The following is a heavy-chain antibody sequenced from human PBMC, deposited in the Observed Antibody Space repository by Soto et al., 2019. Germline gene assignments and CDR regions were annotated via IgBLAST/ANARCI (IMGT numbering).Heavy chain of an antibody. CDR1: GFSLSRYS. CDR3: ARDGYCSGGSCLDGMDV. V-gene: IGHV3-30-3*01. Sequence: QVQVVESGGGVVQPGTSLRLSCGVSGFSLSRYSMHWVRQAPGKGLEWVALISSDGSAKYYADSVKGRFTISRDDSLYLQMTSLRAEDTAVYDCARDGYCSGGSCLDGMDVWGQGTTVTVSS. J-gene: IGHJ6*02. CDR2: ISSDGSAK. D-gene: IGHD2-15*01.